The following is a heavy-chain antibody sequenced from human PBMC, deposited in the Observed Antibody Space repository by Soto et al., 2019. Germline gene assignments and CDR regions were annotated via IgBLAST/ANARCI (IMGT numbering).Heavy chain of an antibody. Sequence: EVQLVESGGGLVKPGGSLRLSCAASGFTFSNAWMSWVRQAPGKGLEWVGRIKSKTDGGTTDYAAPVKGRFTISRDDSKNTLYLQMNSLKTEDTAVYYCTLPIAAAGETRNWCDPWCQGTLVTVSS. J-gene: IGHJ5*02. CDR1: GFTFSNAW. V-gene: IGHV3-15*01. D-gene: IGHD6-13*01. CDR2: IKSKTDGGTT. CDR3: TLPIAAAGETRNWCDP.